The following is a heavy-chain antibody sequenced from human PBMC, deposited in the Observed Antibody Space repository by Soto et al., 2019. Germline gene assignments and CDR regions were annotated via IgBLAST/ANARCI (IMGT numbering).Heavy chain of an antibody. CDR1: GGSISSGGYS. Sequence: QLQLQESGSGLVKPSQTLSLTCAVSGGSISSGGYSWSWIRQPPGKGLEWIGYIYHSGSTYYNPSLKSRVTIEVDRSKHQFSLKLGSVTDADTAVYVCAAGGGLPRYYWGQGTLVTVSS. D-gene: IGHD5-12*01. CDR3: AAGGGLPRYY. J-gene: IGHJ4*02. CDR2: IYHSGST. V-gene: IGHV4-30-2*01.